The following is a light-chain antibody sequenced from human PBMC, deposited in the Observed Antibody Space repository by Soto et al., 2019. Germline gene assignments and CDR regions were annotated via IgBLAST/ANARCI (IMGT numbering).Light chain of an antibody. J-gene: IGKJ1*01. CDR1: QSISSW. CDR2: DAS. CDR3: QQYNSYSRT. V-gene: IGKV1-5*01. Sequence: SQMTQSPSTLSASVGDRVTITCRASQSISSWLAWYQQKPGKAPKLLIYDASSLQSGVPSRFSGSGSGTEFTLTISSLQPDDFATYYCQQYNSYSRTFGQGTKVDIK.